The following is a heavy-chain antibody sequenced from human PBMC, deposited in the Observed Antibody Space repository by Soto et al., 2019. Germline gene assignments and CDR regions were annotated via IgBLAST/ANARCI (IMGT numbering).Heavy chain of an antibody. V-gene: IGHV1-69*01. CDR1: GGTFSSYA. J-gene: IGHJ5*02. CDR3: ARVRGQGDDGAPRYNWFDP. Sequence: QVQLVQSGAEVKKPGSSVKVSCKASGGTFSSYAISWVRQAPGQGLEWMGGIIPIFGTANYAQQFQGRVTIIADESKSTADIELSILRSEDTAVYYCARVRGQGDDGAPRYNWFDPWGQGTLVTVSS. D-gene: IGHD4-17*01. CDR2: IIPIFGTA.